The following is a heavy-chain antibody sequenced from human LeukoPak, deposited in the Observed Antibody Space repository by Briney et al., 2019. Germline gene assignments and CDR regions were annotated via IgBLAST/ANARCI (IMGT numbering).Heavy chain of an antibody. CDR2: IYYSGST. V-gene: IGHV4-39*01. CDR1: GGSISSSSYY. CDR3: ARSGAIAVAPEGFDY. D-gene: IGHD6-19*01. Sequence: SETLSLTCTVSGGSISSSSYYWGWIRQPPGKGLEWIGSIYYSGSTYYNPSPKSRVAISVDTSKNQFSLKLSSVTAADTAVYYCARSGAIAVAPEGFDYWGQGTPVTVSP. J-gene: IGHJ4*02.